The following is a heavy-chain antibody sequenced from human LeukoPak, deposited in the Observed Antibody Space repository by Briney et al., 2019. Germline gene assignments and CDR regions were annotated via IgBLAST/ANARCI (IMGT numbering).Heavy chain of an antibody. V-gene: IGHV3-33*08. CDR2: IWYDGSNK. D-gene: IGHD6-19*01. CDR3: ARGRDSSGWYFYYYYGMDV. CDR1: GFTFSSYW. J-gene: IGHJ6*02. Sequence: GGSLRLSCAASGFTFSSYWMNWARQAPGKGLEWVAVIWYDGSNKYYADSVKGRFTISRDNSKNTLYLQMNSLRAEDTAVYYCARGRDSSGWYFYYYYGMDVWGQGTTVTVSS.